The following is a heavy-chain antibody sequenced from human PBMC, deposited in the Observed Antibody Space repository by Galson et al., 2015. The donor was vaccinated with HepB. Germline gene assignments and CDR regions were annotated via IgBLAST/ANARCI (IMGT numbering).Heavy chain of an antibody. CDR2: IYNDDRK. CDR3: TSRGG. Sequence: SLRLSCADSGFTGSYNHISWVRQAPGKGLEWVSIIYNDDRKYYADSVKRRITISRDNSTNTIYLQMNCLRPEDTAVYYCTSRGGWGQGTLVTVSS. D-gene: IGHD2-15*01. CDR1: GFTGSYNH. V-gene: IGHV3-66*02. J-gene: IGHJ4*02.